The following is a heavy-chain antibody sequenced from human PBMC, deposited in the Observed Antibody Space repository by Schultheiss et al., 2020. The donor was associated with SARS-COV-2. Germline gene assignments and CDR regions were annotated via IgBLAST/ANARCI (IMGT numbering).Heavy chain of an antibody. CDR1: GYTFTSYA. J-gene: IGHJ6*03. Sequence: ASVKVSCKASGYTFTSYAMHWVRQAPGQRLEWMGWINAGNGNTKYSQKFQGRVTITRDTSASTAYMELSSLRSEDTAVYYCARGGHIAPHLGYCSSTSCPPYYYYYMDVWGKGTTVTVSS. V-gene: IGHV1-3*01. CDR2: INAGNGNT. CDR3: ARGGHIAPHLGYCSSTSCPPYYYYYMDV. D-gene: IGHD2-2*01.